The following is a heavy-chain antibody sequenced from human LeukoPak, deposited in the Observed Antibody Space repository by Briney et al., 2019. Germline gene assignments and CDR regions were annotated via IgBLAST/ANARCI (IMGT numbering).Heavy chain of an antibody. J-gene: IGHJ2*01. CDR2: IYYSGTT. CDR3: ASTIAVAGTDWYFDL. CDR1: GASISSTSHY. V-gene: IGHV4-39*01. D-gene: IGHD6-19*01. Sequence: SETLSLTCAVSGASISSTSHYWGWVRQPPGKGLEWIGSIYYSGTTYYNPSLKSRVTISIDTSKNQFSLKLSPVTAADTAVYYCASTIAVAGTDWYFDLWGRGTLVTVSS.